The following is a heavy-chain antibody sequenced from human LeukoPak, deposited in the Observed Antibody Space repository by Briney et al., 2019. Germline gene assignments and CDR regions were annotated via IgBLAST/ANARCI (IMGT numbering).Heavy chain of an antibody. CDR2: IYYSGST. CDR1: GGSISSYY. V-gene: IGHV4-59*01. J-gene: IGHJ6*02. CDR3: ARSISSSWPNYYYYGMDV. Sequence: TSETLSLTCTVSGGSISSYYWSWIRQPPGKGLEWIGYIYYSGSTNYNPSLKSRVTISVDTSKNQFSLKLSSVTAADMAVYYCARSISSSWPNYYYYGMDVWGQGTTVTVSS. D-gene: IGHD6-13*01.